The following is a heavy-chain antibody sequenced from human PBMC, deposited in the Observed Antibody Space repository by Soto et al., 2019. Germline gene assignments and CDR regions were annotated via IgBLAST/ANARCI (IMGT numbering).Heavy chain of an antibody. CDR1: GFTFSSHW. J-gene: IGHJ4*02. CDR3: ARGDNPEY. D-gene: IGHD1-1*01. CDR2: INEDGSEK. V-gene: IGHV3-7*01. Sequence: EVQLVESGGGLVQPGGSLRLSCAASGFTFSSHWMTWVRQAPGKGLEWVANINEDGSEKYYMDSVKGRFTISRDNAKNPLYLQMNSLRAEDTAVFYCARGDNPEYWGQGTLVTVSS.